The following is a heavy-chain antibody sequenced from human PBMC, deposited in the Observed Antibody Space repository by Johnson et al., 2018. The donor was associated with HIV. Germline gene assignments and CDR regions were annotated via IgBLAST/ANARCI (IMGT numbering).Heavy chain of an antibody. Sequence: QVQLVESGGGVVQPGRSLRLSCAASGFTFSSYGMHWVRQAPGKGLEWVAVIWYDGSNKYYADSVKGRFTISRDNSKNTLYLQMNSLRAEDTAVYYCARDRAVPDDGYNDYAFDIWGQGTMVTVSS. V-gene: IGHV3-33*08. CDR2: IWYDGSNK. J-gene: IGHJ3*02. CDR1: GFTFSSYG. CDR3: ARDRAVPDDGYNDYAFDI. D-gene: IGHD5-24*01.